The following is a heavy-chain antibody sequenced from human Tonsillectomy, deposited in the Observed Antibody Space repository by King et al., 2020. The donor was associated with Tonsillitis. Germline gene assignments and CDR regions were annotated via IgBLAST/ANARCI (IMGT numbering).Heavy chain of an antibody. CDR1: GYIFTDYY. CDR3: ARVMRKGGAFAI. V-gene: IGHV1-2*02. Sequence: QLVQSGAEVKNPGASLRVSCKASGYIFTDYYMHWVRQAPGQGLEWMGFVNPSSGGTNYEQKFQGRVTMTRDTSISTAYMELSRLRSDDTAVYYCARVMRKGGAFAIWGHGTMVTVSS. J-gene: IGHJ3*02. CDR2: VNPSSGGT. D-gene: IGHD2-15*01.